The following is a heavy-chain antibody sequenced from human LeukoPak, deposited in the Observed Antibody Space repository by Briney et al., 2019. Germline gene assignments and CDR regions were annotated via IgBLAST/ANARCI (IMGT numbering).Heavy chain of an antibody. D-gene: IGHD3-9*01. CDR2: INHSGST. Sequence: PSGTLSLTRAVSGGSFCGYYWSWIRQPPGKGLEWIGEINHSGSTNYNPSLKTRDTISVDTSNNQFYLKLSSVTAADTAVYYCARGRRYFDWLPYDYWGQGTLVTVSS. CDR1: GGSFCGYY. CDR3: ARGRRYFDWLPYDY. V-gene: IGHV4-34*01. J-gene: IGHJ4*02.